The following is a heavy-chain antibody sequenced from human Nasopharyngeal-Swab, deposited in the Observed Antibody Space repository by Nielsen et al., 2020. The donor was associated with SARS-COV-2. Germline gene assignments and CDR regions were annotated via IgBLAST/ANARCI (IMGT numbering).Heavy chain of an antibody. V-gene: IGHV3-23*01. CDR2: ISESGRT. CDR1: GFTFSSYS. CDR3: AKDQPSDY. J-gene: IGHJ4*02. Sequence: GGSLRLSCAASGFTFSSYSMNWVRQAPGKGLEWVSVISESGRTYYADSVKGRFTISRDNSKNTLYLEMNSLRVEDTAVYYCAKDQPSDYWGQGTLVTVSS.